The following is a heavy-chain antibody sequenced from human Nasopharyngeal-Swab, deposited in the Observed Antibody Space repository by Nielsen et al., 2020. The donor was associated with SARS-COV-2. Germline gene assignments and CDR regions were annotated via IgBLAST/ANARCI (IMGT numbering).Heavy chain of an antibody. CDR2: ISGSGGST. J-gene: IGHJ6*03. D-gene: IGHD3-10*01. V-gene: IGHV3-23*01. CDR3: AKDRYYYGSGSLTRDYYYMDV. CDR1: GFTFSSYA. Sequence: GSLRLSCAASGFTFSSYAMSWVRQAPGKGPEWVAAISGSGGSTYYADSVKGRFTISRDNSKNTLYLQMNSLRAEDTAVYYCAKDRYYYGSGSLTRDYYYMDVWGKGTTVTVSS.